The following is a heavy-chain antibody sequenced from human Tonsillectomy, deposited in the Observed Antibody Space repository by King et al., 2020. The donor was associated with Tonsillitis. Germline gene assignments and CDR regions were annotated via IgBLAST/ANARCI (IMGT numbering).Heavy chain of an antibody. Sequence: QVQLVQSGAEVKEPGSSVKVSCKASGGNFASNALNWVRQAPGQGLEWMGGIIPIFGTTEYAQRFHGRVTITADQSTKTAYMELSSLTFEDRAVYYCARGTHTATVGLGGKTHYFHYLNVWGKGTTVTVSS. CDR1: GGNFASNA. CDR3: ARGTHTATVGLGGKTHYFHYLNV. J-gene: IGHJ6*03. CDR2: IIPIFGTT. D-gene: IGHD1-26*01. V-gene: IGHV1-69*01.